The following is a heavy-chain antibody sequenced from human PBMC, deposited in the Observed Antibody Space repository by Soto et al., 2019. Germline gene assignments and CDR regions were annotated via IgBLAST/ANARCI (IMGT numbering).Heavy chain of an antibody. CDR2: LSSGAITI. CDR1: GFTFSDYY. D-gene: IGHD6-6*01. Sequence: QVQLVESGGGLVKPGVSLRLSCAASGFTFSDYYMNWIRQAPGKGLEWVSYLSSGAITIYYADSVKGRFTISRDNAKNSLYLQMNSLRAEDTAVYYCAGQYSSSSVEFWGQGTLVTVSS. J-gene: IGHJ4*02. V-gene: IGHV3-11*01. CDR3: AGQYSSSSVEF.